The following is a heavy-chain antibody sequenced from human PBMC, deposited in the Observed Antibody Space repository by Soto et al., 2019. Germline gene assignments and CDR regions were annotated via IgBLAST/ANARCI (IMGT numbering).Heavy chain of an antibody. CDR2: ISGSGGSR. CDR3: AQVGGGWGDYFDY. D-gene: IGHD6-19*01. CDR1: GFTFSSYA. V-gene: IGHV3-23*01. J-gene: IGHJ4*02. Sequence: EVQLLESGGGLVQTGGSLRLSCAASGFTFSSYAMTWVRQAPGKGLEWVSAISGSGGSRYYADSVKGRFTISRDNSKNTLYLQMNSLRAEDTAVYYCAQVGGGWGDYFDYWGQGTLVTVSS.